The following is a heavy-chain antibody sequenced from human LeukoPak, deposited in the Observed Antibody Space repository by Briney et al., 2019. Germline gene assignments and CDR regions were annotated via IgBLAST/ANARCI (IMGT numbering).Heavy chain of an antibody. J-gene: IGHJ4*02. CDR1: GGSISTYC. CDR3: ARGGGYASPIGY. CDR2: IYHSGST. V-gene: IGHV4-59*01. Sequence: SETLSLTCTLSGGSISTYCWNWIRQPPGKGLEWIGYIYHSGSTNYNPPLKSRVTISVDTSKNQFSLKLSSVTAADTAVYYCARGGGYASPIGYWGQGALVTVSS. D-gene: IGHD5-12*01.